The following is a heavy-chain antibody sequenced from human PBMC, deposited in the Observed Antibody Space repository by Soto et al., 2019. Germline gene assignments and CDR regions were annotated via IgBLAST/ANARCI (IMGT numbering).Heavy chain of an antibody. D-gene: IGHD1-26*01. V-gene: IGHV3-72*01. CDR2: SRNRVNSHTT. J-gene: IGHJ6*01. CDR3: TRGLLGGAPSYHFHGMDV. CDR1: GFTFSDHY. Sequence: EVQLVESGGGLVQPGVSLSLSCAASGFTFSDHYMDWVRQAPGKGLEWVARSRNRVNSHTTEYAASVKGRFTISRDESKSSLYLQMSSLTIEDTAVYYCTRGLLGGAPSYHFHGMDVGGQGTTVTVSS.